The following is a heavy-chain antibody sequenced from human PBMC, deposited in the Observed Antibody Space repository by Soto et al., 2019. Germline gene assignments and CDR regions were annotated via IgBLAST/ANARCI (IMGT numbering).Heavy chain of an antibody. V-gene: IGHV4-31*03. D-gene: IGHD3-3*01. CDR3: ARSSPLTIPFYYGMDF. J-gene: IGHJ6*02. Sequence: SETLSLTCTVSGGSISSGGYYWSWIRQHPGKGLEWIGYIYYSGSTYYNPSLKSRVTISVDTSKNQFSLKLSSVTAADTAVYYCARSSPLTIPFYYGMDFWGQGTTVTVSS. CDR2: IYYSGST. CDR1: GGSISSGGYY.